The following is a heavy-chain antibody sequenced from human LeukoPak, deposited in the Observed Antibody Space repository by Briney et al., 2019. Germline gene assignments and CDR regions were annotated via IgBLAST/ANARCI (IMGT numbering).Heavy chain of an antibody. V-gene: IGHV3-53*01. CDR2: IYSGGST. CDR3: ARKGQSVAGTLTFDY. D-gene: IGHD6-19*01. Sequence: PGGSLRLSCAASGFTVSSNYMSWVRQAPGKGLEWVSVIYSGGSTYYADSVKGRFTISRDNSKNTLYLQMNSLRAEDTAVYYCARKGQSVAGTLTFDYWGRGTLVTVSS. J-gene: IGHJ4*02. CDR1: GFTVSSNY.